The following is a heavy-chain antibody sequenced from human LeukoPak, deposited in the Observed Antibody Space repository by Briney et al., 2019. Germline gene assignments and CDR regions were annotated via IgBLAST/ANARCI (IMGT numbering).Heavy chain of an antibody. CDR2: INTVASYI. D-gene: IGHD3-22*01. Sequence: PGGPLRLFCGASGLTYSLFSFNWVRQGPGEALEWVSSINTVASYIYYADSVKGRFTISRDNAKNSLYLEMNSLRAEDTGVYYCAILRRNSDKSGFYYYYDHGGEGTLVTVSS. CDR1: GLTYSLFS. CDR3: AILRRNSDKSGFYYYYDH. J-gene: IGHJ4*02. V-gene: IGHV3-21*06.